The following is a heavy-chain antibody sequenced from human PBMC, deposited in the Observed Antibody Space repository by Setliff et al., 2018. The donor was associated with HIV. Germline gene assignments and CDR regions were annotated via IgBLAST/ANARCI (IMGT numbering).Heavy chain of an antibody. J-gene: IGHJ5*02. D-gene: IGHD6-19*01. CDR1: GYSINSGFS. Sequence: SETLSLTCAASGYSINSGFSRAWIRQPPGQGPQWIGSIYQSGSIYYNPSLQSRVTISVDSSKNQFSLNLFSVTVADTAVYYCARPRRVRSRAWYWFDIWGQGTLVTVS. CDR2: IYQSGSI. CDR3: ARPRRVRSRAWYWFDI. V-gene: IGHV4-38-2*01.